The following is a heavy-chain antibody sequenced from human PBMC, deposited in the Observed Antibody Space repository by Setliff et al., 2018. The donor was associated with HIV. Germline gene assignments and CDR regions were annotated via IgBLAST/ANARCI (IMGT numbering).Heavy chain of an antibody. CDR3: ARPSTRGYSYAVYDY. J-gene: IGHJ4*02. D-gene: IGHD5-18*01. CDR1: GGSISSGSYY. V-gene: IGHV4-61*02. Sequence: LSLTCTVSGGSISSGSYYWSWIRQPAGKGLEWIGRIYTSGSTYYNPSLKSRVTISVDTSKNQLSLKLSSVTAADAAVYYCARPSTRGYSYAVYDYWGQGTLVTVSS. CDR2: IYTSGST.